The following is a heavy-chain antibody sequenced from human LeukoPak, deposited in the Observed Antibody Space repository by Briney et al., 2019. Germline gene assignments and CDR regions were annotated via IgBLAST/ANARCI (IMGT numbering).Heavy chain of an antibody. CDR2: MNPNSGNT. J-gene: IGHJ6*02. CDR1: GYTFTSYD. CDR3: ARGAPTQYYDFWSGYYTSEPHYYYGMDV. D-gene: IGHD3-3*01. Sequence: ASVKVSCKASGYTFTSYDINWVRQATGQGLEWMGWMNPNSGNTGYAQKFQGRVTMTRNTSISTAYMELSSLRSEDTAVYYCARGAPTQYYDFWSGYYTSEPHYYYGMDVWGQGTTVTVSS. V-gene: IGHV1-8*01.